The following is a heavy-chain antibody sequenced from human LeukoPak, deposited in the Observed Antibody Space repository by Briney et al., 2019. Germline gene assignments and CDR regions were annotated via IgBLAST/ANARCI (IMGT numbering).Heavy chain of an antibody. CDR2: IWYDGSNK. D-gene: IGHD1-26*01. J-gene: IGHJ4*02. V-gene: IGHV3-33*01. Sequence: GGSLRLSCAASGFIFSNYGMHGVRQAPGKGLEWLAVIWYDGSNKYYADSVKGRFTISRDNSKNTVSLQVNSLRGEDTAVYYCARGEPRGGSVGATGSYWGQGTLVTVSS. CDR1: GFIFSNYG. CDR3: ARGEPRGGSVGATGSY.